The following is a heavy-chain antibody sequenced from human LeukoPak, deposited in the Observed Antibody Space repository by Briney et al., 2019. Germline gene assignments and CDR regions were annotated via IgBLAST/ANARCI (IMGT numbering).Heavy chain of an antibody. D-gene: IGHD1/OR15-1a*01. V-gene: IGHV4-59*08. CDR3: ARQRASGTWWYDP. CDR1: GASIRSYF. J-gene: IGHJ5*02. Sequence: SETLSLTCSVSGASIRSYFWSWMRQSPGKGLEWIGYISYNGDSDRNPSLKSRVTISLDMSKSQFSLKVRSVTAADSAVYYCARQRASGTWWYDPWGQGTLVTVSS. CDR2: ISYNGDS.